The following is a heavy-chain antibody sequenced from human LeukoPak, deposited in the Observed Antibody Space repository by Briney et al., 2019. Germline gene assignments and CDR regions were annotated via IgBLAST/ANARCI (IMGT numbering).Heavy chain of an antibody. D-gene: IGHD6-19*01. J-gene: IGHJ3*02. CDR2: ISSSGSTI. Sequence: GGSLRLSCAASGFTFSDYYMSWIRQAPGKGLEWVSYISSSGSTIYYADSVKGRFTISRDNAKNSLYLQMNSLRAEDTAVYYCARVLAVASTRGSAFDIWGQGTMVTVSS. CDR1: GFTFSDYY. V-gene: IGHV3-11*01. CDR3: ARVLAVASTRGSAFDI.